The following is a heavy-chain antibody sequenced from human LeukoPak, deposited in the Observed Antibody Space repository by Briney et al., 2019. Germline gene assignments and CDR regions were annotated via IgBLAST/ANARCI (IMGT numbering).Heavy chain of an antibody. D-gene: IGHD6-6*01. V-gene: IGHV4-34*01. Sequence: SETLSLTCAVYGGSFSGYYWSWIRQPPGKGLEWIGEINHSGSTNYNPSLKSRVTISVDTSKNQFSLKLSSVTAADTAVYYCARPGSSSLYYGMDVWGQGTTVAVSS. CDR1: GGSFSGYY. CDR3: ARPGSSSLYYGMDV. CDR2: INHSGST. J-gene: IGHJ6*02.